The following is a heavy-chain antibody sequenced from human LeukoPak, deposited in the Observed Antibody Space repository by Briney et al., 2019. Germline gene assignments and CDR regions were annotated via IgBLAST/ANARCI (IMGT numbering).Heavy chain of an antibody. Sequence: GGSLRLSCAASGFTFTSYSMNWVRQAPGKGLEWVSTISGGGGSTYYADSVKGRFTISRDNSKNTLYLQVNSLRAEDTAEYYCANHYSGGWSHFDYWGQGILVTVSS. CDR3: ANHYSGGWSHFDY. CDR2: ISGGGGST. V-gene: IGHV3-23*01. CDR1: GFTFTSYS. J-gene: IGHJ4*02. D-gene: IGHD6-19*01.